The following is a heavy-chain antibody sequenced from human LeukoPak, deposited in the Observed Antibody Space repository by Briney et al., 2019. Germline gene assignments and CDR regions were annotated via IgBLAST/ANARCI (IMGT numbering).Heavy chain of an antibody. Sequence: GGSLRLSCAGSRFTPYNYAMSWVRQAPGKGLEWVAVMGRGGISTFYSGAVEGRFTNSRDNSRNVLFLQMNNVRAEDKAIYFWARRPRGYQMYFDFWGQGTLVTVSS. CDR3: ARRPRGYQMYFDF. CDR2: MGRGGIST. CDR1: RFTPYNYA. J-gene: IGHJ4*02. D-gene: IGHD5-12*01. V-gene: IGHV3-23*03.